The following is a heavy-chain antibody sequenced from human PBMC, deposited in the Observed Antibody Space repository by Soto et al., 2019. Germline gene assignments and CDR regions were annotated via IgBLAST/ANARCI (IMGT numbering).Heavy chain of an antibody. CDR1: GYTFTSYG. V-gene: IGHV1-18*01. J-gene: IGHJ3*02. CDR2: ISAYNGNT. D-gene: IGHD3-22*01. Sequence: QVQLVQSGAEVKKPGASVKVSCKASGYTFTSYGISWVRQAPGQGLEWMGWISAYNGNTNYAQKLQGRVTMTTDTSTSTAYMELRSLRSDDTGVYYCARDSFGDSSGYYVDAFDIWGQGTMVTVSS. CDR3: ARDSFGDSSGYYVDAFDI.